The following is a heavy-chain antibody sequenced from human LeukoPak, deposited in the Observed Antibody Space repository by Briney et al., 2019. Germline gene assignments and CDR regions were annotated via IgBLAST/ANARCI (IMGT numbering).Heavy chain of an antibody. CDR2: MSVSGGST. Sequence: GGSLRLSCAASLFTFSIYAMSCVRQAPWKGLECVSAMSVSGGSTYYAGSVKGRFTISRENSKNTLYLQMNSLRAEDRAVYYCAKDIAARPDYWGQGTLVTVSS. CDR3: AKDIAARPDY. J-gene: IGHJ4*02. D-gene: IGHD6-6*01. V-gene: IGHV3-23*01. CDR1: LFTFSIYA.